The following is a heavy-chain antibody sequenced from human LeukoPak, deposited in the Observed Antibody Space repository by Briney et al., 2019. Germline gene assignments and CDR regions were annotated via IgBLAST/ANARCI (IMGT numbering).Heavy chain of an antibody. CDR1: GFTFSSYS. CDR2: ISSSSSYI. Sequence: GGSLRLSCAASGFTFSSYSTNWVRQAPGKGLEWVSSISSSSSYIYYADSVKGRFTISRDNAKNSLYLQMNSLRAEDTAVYYCASNHYDFWSGPTPYYFDYWGQGTLVTVSS. J-gene: IGHJ4*02. D-gene: IGHD3-3*01. V-gene: IGHV3-21*01. CDR3: ASNHYDFWSGPTPYYFDY.